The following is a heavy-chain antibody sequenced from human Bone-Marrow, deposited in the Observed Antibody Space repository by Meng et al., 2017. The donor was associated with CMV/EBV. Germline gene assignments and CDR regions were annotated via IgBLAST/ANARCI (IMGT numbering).Heavy chain of an antibody. CDR2: VSGSGGAT. V-gene: IGHV3-23*01. CDR3: AKSGVPRRLVGYHLDY. CDR1: GFTFSSFA. D-gene: IGHD2-15*01. J-gene: IGHJ4*02. Sequence: GESLKISCAASGFTFSSFAMNWVRQAPGKGLEWVPVVSGSGGATFYRDSVEGRLTISRDNSRNTVYLHMNGLRGEDTAIYYCAKSGVPRRLVGYHLDYWGRGTLVTVSS.